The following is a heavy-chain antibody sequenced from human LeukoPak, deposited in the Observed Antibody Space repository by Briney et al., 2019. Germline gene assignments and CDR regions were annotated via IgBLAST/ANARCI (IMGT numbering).Heavy chain of an antibody. CDR1: GGSITSYY. CDR2: IYSSGST. V-gene: IGHV4-59*01. Sequence: SETLSLTCTVSGGSITSYYWGWIRQPPGKGLEWIGCIYSSGSTYYSPSLNTRVIISLDTSKNQFSLRLSSVTAARSAVYYWARGRSAVIVDYWGQGTLVTVSS. J-gene: IGHJ4*02. CDR3: ARGRSAVIVDY. D-gene: IGHD3-16*02.